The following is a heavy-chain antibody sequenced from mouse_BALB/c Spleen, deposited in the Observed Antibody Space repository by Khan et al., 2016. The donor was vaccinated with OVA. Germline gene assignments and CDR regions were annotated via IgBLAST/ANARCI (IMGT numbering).Heavy chain of an antibody. Sequence: QLEESGPGLVKPSQSLSLTCTVTGYSITSDYAWNWLRQFPGNQLEFMGYISYSGSTNYNPALKSRISITRDTSKNQFFLQLNSVTTEDTATYYCARDGSRYNYAMDYWGQGTSVTVSS. D-gene: IGHD2-3*01. V-gene: IGHV3-2*02. J-gene: IGHJ4*01. CDR1: GYSITSDYA. CDR3: ARDGSRYNYAMDY. CDR2: ISYSGST.